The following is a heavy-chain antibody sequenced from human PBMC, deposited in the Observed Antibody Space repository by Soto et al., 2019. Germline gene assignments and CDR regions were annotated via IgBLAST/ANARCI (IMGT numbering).Heavy chain of an antibody. CDR3: ARDTS. V-gene: IGHV3-30-3*01. CDR2: ISYDGSNK. CDR1: GFTFSSYA. Sequence: QVQLVESGGGVVQPGRSLRLSCAASGFTFSSYAMHWVRRAPGKGLEWVAVISYDGSNKYYADSVKGRFTISRDNSKNTLYLQMNSLRAEDTAVYYCARDTSWGQGTLVTVSS. J-gene: IGHJ4*02.